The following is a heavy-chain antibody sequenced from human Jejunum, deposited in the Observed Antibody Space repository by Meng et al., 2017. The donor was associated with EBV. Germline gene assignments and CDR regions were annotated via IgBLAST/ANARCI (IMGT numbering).Heavy chain of an antibody. D-gene: IGHD5-12*01. CDR2: MYYTGKA. J-gene: IGHJ5*02. V-gene: IGHV4-61*01. CDR1: GDSVSGYNH. CDR3: ARGRGYDYGDS. Sequence: QVQLQESGPGLLKPSETLSLTCSASGDSVSGYNHWTWIRQPPGKGLEWIGNMYYTGKAIYKPSLQSRVTISVDTSKNQFSLRVTSVTAADTAIYYCARGRGYDYGDSWGQGTLVTVAS.